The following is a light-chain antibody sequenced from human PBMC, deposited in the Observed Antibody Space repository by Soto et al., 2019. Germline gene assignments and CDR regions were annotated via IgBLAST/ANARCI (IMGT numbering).Light chain of an antibody. J-gene: IGKJ1*01. CDR1: QSISSTY. V-gene: IGKV3-20*01. Sequence: IVLTQSPGTLSLSPGERATLSCRASQSISSTYLAWYQQKPGQAPRLLIYGASSRATGIPDRFSGSGSGTDFTLTISRLEPEDFAVYYCQQYRSSQTFGQGTKVEIX. CDR3: QQYRSSQT. CDR2: GAS.